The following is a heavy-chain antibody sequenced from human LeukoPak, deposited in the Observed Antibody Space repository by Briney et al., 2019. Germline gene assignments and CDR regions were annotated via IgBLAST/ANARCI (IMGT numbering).Heavy chain of an antibody. J-gene: IGHJ4*02. Sequence: ASVKVSFKASGYTFTGYYMHWVRQAPGQGLEWMGWINPNSGGTNYAQKFEGRVTMTRDTSISTAYMELSRLRSDDTAVYYCARARYFDWLPHFDYWGQGTLVTVSS. CDR1: GYTFTGYY. CDR3: ARARYFDWLPHFDY. D-gene: IGHD3-9*01. CDR2: INPNSGGT. V-gene: IGHV1-2*02.